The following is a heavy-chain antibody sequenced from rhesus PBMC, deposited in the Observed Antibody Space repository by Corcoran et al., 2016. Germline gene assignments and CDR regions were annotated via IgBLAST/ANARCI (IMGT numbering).Heavy chain of an antibody. CDR1: GGSLSGYHL. V-gene: IGHV4S7*01. Sequence: QVQLQESGPGVVKPSETLSLTCAVPGGSLSGYHLWGGIPPPPGKGLEWIGFIYGGSGTTSYNPSLKSRIIISIDTSKNQFSLKLSSVTAADTAVYYCARDRTWYFDLWGPGTPITISS. J-gene: IGHJ2*01. CDR2: IYGGSGTT. CDR3: ARDRTWYFDL.